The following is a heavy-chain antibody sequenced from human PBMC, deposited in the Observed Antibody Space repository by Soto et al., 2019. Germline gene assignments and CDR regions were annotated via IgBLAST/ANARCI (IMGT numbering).Heavy chain of an antibody. V-gene: IGHV1-8*01. D-gene: IGHD3-10*01. Sequence: ASVKVSCKASGYTFTSYDINWVRQATGQGLEWMGWMNPNSGNTGYAQKFQGRVTMTRNTSISTAYMELSSLRSEDTAVYYCARVAAGFGELLVPTYYYYGMDVWGQGTTVTVS. J-gene: IGHJ6*02. CDR2: MNPNSGNT. CDR1: GYTFTSYD. CDR3: ARVAAGFGELLVPTYYYYGMDV.